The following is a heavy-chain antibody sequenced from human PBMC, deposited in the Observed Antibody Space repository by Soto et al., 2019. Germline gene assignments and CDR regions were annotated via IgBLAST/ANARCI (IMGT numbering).Heavy chain of an antibody. Sequence: GESLKISCKGSGYSFTSYWISWVRQMPGKGLEWMGRIDPSDSYTNYSPSFQGHVTISADKSISTAYLQWSSLKASDTAMYYCATGSVPAAINYYYGMDVWGQGTTVTVSS. CDR1: GYSFTSYW. D-gene: IGHD2-2*01. CDR3: ATGSVPAAINYYYGMDV. CDR2: IDPSDSYT. J-gene: IGHJ6*02. V-gene: IGHV5-10-1*01.